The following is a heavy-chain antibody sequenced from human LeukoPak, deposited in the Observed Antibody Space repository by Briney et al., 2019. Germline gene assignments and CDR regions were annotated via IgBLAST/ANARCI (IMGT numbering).Heavy chain of an antibody. Sequence: GGSLRLSCAASGFTFSSYAMHWVRQAPGKGLEWVAVISYDGSNKYYADSVKGRFTISRDNSKNTLYLQMNSLRAEDTAVYYCAKDRCSSSSCYVVDYWGQGTLVTVSS. D-gene: IGHD2-2*01. V-gene: IGHV3-30-3*01. CDR2: ISYDGSNK. CDR3: AKDRCSSSSCYVVDY. CDR1: GFTFSSYA. J-gene: IGHJ4*02.